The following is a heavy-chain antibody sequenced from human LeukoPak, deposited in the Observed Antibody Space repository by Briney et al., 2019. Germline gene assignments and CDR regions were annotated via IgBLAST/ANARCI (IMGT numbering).Heavy chain of an antibody. CDR2: ISYDGSGQ. Sequence: GRSLRLSCAASGFTFSNYAIHWVRQAPGKGLDWVALISYDGSGQYYADSVKGRFTISRDSSTLYLQMNSLRTEDTAVYYCARGSVGTPPPFDYWGQGTLVTVSS. D-gene: IGHD2-15*01. CDR1: GFTFSNYA. J-gene: IGHJ4*02. CDR3: ARGSVGTPPPFDY. V-gene: IGHV3-30-3*01.